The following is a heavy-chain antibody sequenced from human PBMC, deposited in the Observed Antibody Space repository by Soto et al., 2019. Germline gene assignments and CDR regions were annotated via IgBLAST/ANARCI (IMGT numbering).Heavy chain of an antibody. CDR3: AFNSGSGSYYFDY. J-gene: IGHJ4*02. CDR1: GFTFSSYA. V-gene: IGHV3-23*01. Sequence: EVQLLESGGGLVQPGGSLRLSCAASGFTFSSYAMWWVRQAPGKGLECVSAISGGGETTYYADSVKGRFTISRDNSKNPLYLQMNSLRAEYTAVYYCAFNSGSGSYYFDYWGQGTLVTVSS. D-gene: IGHD3-10*01. CDR2: ISGGGETT.